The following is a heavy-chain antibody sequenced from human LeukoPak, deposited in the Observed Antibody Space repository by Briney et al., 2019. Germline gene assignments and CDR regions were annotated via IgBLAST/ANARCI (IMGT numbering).Heavy chain of an antibody. V-gene: IGHV3-30*03. CDR1: GFTFSSYA. CDR3: VHVSGSSWIGPYDY. CDR2: ISYDGSNK. D-gene: IGHD6-13*01. J-gene: IGHJ4*02. Sequence: PGGSLRPSCAASGFTFSSYAMSWVRQAPGKGLEWVAVISYDGSNKYYADSVKGRFTISRDNSKNTLYLQMNSLRPEDTAVYYCVHVSGSSWIGPYDYWGQGTLVTVSS.